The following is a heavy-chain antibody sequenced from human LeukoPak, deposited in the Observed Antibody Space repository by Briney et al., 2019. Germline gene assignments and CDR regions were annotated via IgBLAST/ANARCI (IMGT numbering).Heavy chain of an antibody. CDR1: GGSISSYY. D-gene: IGHD3-3*01. CDR2: ISTSGST. CDR3: ARAVDTTWRYFDY. Sequence: SETLSLTCTVSGGSISSYYWSLIRRPAGKGLEWIGRISTSGSTNYKSSLKSRVTMSVDTSKNQFSLNLTSVTAADTAMYYCARAVDTTWRYFDYWGQGTLVTVSS. V-gene: IGHV4-4*07. J-gene: IGHJ4*02.